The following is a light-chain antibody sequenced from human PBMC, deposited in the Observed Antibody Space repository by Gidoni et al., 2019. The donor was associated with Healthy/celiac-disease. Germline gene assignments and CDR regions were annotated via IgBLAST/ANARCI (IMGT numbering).Light chain of an antibody. V-gene: IGKV3-15*01. CDR2: GAS. J-gene: IGKJ1*01. Sequence: DIVITQSPATLSVSPGGRATLSCRPGQSVCSNVAWYQQKPGQAPRLLIYGASTGATGIAARRSSSGSRAEFTLTSSRLQAEVVAVYCCQQYNNWPYTFGQGTKVEIK. CDR3: QQYNNWPYT. CDR1: QSVCSN.